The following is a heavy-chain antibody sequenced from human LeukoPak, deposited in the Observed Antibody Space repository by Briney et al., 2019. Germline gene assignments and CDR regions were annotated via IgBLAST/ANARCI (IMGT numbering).Heavy chain of an antibody. J-gene: IGHJ5*02. CDR2: INPSGGST. CDR1: GYTFTSYD. D-gene: IGHD3-22*01. Sequence: ASVKVSCKASGYTFTSYDINWVRQATGQGLEWMGIINPSGGSTSYAQKFQGRVTMTRDTSTSTVYMELSSLRSEDTAVYYCARNRGSGYYLNLNWFDPWGQGTLVTVSS. V-gene: IGHV1-46*01. CDR3: ARNRGSGYYLNLNWFDP.